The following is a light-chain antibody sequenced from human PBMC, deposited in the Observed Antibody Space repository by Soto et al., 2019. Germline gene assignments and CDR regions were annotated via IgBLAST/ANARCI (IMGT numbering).Light chain of an antibody. CDR1: QSVLYSANNKNY. J-gene: IGKJ4*01. Sequence: IVMTQSPDSLAVSLGERATINCKSSQSVLYSANNKNYLAWYQQKPGQPPKLPIYWASTRESGVPDRFSGSGSGTDFTLTISSQQAEDEAVSYCQRYYYSPLAFGGGTKVEIK. CDR3: QRYYYSPLA. V-gene: IGKV4-1*01. CDR2: WAS.